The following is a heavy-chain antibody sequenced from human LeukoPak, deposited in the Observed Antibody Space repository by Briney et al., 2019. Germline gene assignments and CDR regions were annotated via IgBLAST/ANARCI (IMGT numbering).Heavy chain of an antibody. CDR1: GFTVSSNY. D-gene: IGHD1-7*01. J-gene: IGHJ4*02. V-gene: IGHV3-53*01. CDR3: ATSYVGLLNLELPYHDY. Sequence: GGSLRLSCAASGFTVSSNYMSWVRQAPGKGLEWVSVIYSGGSTYYADSVKGRFTISRDNSKNTLYLQMNSLRAEDTAVYYCATSYVGLLNLELPYHDYWGQGTLVTVSS. CDR2: IYSGGST.